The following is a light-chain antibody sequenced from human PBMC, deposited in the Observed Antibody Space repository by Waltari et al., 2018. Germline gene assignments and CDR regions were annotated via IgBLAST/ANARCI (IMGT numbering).Light chain of an antibody. CDR1: SSSMGNYNL. Sequence: QSALTQTPTVSGSPGQSITIPCSGTSSSMGNYNLFSWYQQHPGKAPTLMIYDVNKRPSGVSNRFSGSKSGNTAFLTISGLQTADEADYYCCSYAGSAISVFGGGTKLTVL. J-gene: IGLJ3*02. CDR2: DVN. CDR3: CSYAGSAISV. V-gene: IGLV2-23*02.